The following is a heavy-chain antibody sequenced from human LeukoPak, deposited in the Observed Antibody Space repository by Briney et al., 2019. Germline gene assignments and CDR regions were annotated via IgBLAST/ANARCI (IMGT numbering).Heavy chain of an antibody. Sequence: GGSLRLSCAASGFTISTYWMHWVRQAPGKGLVWVSRINTDGSATDYADSVKGRFTISRDNAQNTLFLQMNSLRDEVTAVYYCTRGTTAARPDYFDYWGQGTLVTVSS. CDR3: TRGTTAARPDYFDY. J-gene: IGHJ4*02. D-gene: IGHD6-6*01. V-gene: IGHV3-74*01. CDR1: GFTISTYW. CDR2: INTDGSAT.